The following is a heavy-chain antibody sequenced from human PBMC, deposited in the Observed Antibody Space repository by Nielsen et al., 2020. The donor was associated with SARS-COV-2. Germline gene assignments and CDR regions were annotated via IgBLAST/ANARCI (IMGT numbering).Heavy chain of an antibody. J-gene: IGHJ3*02. CDR1: GFSISTSG. CDR3: AKDDVVRGDAFDI. D-gene: IGHD3-10*01. CDR2: VSPDGRNK. V-gene: IGHV3-33*05. Sequence: GGSLRLSCEASGFSISTSGIHWIRQVPGKRLEWVAIVSPDGRNKYYADSVKGRFAVSRDNSRNTLYLQMHSLRVEDTALYYCAKDDVVRGDAFDIWGQGTMVTVSS.